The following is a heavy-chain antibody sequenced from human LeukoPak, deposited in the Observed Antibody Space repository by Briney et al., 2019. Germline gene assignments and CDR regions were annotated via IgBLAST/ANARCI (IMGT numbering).Heavy chain of an antibody. CDR1: GFTFSSSS. Sequence: PGGSLRLSCGVSGFTFSSSSMNWVRQAPGKGLDWVSYVSSSSSTIYYADSVKGRFTISRDNAENSLYLQMNSLRDEDTAVYFCVRDRDYAFDFWGQGTMVTVSS. CDR2: VSSSSSTI. V-gene: IGHV3-48*02. J-gene: IGHJ3*01. CDR3: VRDRDYAFDF.